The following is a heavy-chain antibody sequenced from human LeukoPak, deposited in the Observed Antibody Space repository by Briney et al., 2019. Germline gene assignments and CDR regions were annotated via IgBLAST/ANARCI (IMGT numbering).Heavy chain of an antibody. CDR2: IKSKAHGGTT. Sequence: PGGSLRLPCAASGFTFSDAWMTWVRQAPGKGLEWVGRIKSKAHGGTTDYAAPVKGRFIISRDDSKNTVYLQMNGLKTEDTAVYYCTTAGWDEMDVWGKGTTVTVSS. V-gene: IGHV3-15*01. CDR1: GFTFSDAW. D-gene: IGHD1-26*01. CDR3: TTAGWDEMDV. J-gene: IGHJ6*04.